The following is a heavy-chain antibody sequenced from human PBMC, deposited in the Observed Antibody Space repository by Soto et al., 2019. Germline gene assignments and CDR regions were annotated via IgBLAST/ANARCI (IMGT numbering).Heavy chain of an antibody. D-gene: IGHD3-10*01. Sequence: QLVETGGGWIQPGTSLTLSCAASGFSVSRNYMTWVRQAPGKGLEGVSFVYSGGATFYADSVKGRFILSRDDSQNTMYLQMNNLRAEDTAVYYCARVPGRLWGRGTLVTVAS. CDR1: GFSVSRNY. CDR2: VYSGGAT. CDR3: ARVPGRL. V-gene: IGHV3-53*02. J-gene: IGHJ4*02.